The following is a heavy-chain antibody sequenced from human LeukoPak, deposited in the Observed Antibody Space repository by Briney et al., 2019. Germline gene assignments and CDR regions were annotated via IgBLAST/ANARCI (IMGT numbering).Heavy chain of an antibody. CDR2: IYHSGST. V-gene: IGHV4-30-2*01. Sequence: PSQTLSLTCTVSGGSISSGGYYWSWIRQPPGKGLEWIGYIYHSGSTYYNPSLKSRVTISVDRSKNQFSLKLSSVTAADTAVYYCARFPPDWFDPWGQGTLVTVSS. CDR3: ARFPPDWFDP. CDR1: GGSISSGGYY. J-gene: IGHJ5*02.